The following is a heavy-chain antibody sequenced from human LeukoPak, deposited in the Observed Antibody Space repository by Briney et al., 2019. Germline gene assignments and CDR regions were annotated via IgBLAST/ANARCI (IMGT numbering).Heavy chain of an antibody. Sequence: PSETLSLTCTVSGXSISSTNYYWGWIRQPPGKGLEWIGSIYYSGSTYYNPSLKSRVAISVDTSKNQFSLKLRSVTAADTAVYYCARQGTVTTYYYYYYGMDVWGQGTTVTVSS. D-gene: IGHD4-17*01. V-gene: IGHV4-39*01. CDR2: IYYSGST. J-gene: IGHJ6*02. CDR3: ARQGTVTTYYYYYYGMDV. CDR1: GXSISSTNYY.